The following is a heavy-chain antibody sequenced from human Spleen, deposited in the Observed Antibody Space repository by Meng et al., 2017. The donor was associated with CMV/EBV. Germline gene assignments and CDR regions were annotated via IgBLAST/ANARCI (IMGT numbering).Heavy chain of an antibody. CDR1: GGSCCGYD. CDR3: AGDGRAGNWFDP. J-gene: IGHJ5*02. D-gene: IGHD3-10*01. Sequence: DYGGSCCGYDWRGIRRPPGEGLGWIGEINHSGSTNYDPSHKSRVTISVDTSKNQFSLKLSSVTAADTAVYYCAGDGRAGNWFDPWGQGTLVTVSS. V-gene: IGHV4-34*09. CDR2: INHSGST.